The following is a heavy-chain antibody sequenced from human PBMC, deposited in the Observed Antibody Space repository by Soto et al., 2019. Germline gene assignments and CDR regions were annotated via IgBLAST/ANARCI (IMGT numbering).Heavy chain of an antibody. D-gene: IGHD3-9*01. CDR1: GGSVSSGSYY. Sequence: NPSETLSLTCTVSGGSVSSGSYYWSWIRQPPGKGLEWIGYIYYSGSTNYNPSLKSRVTISVDTSKNQFSLKLSSVTAADTAVYYCARGYYYDILTGPQGAFDYWGQGTLVTVSS. J-gene: IGHJ4*02. V-gene: IGHV4-61*01. CDR2: IYYSGST. CDR3: ARGYYYDILTGPQGAFDY.